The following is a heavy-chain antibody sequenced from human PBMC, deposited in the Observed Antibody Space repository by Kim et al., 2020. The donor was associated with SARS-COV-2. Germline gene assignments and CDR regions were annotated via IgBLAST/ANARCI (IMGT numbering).Heavy chain of an antibody. J-gene: IGHJ4*02. D-gene: IGHD5-12*01. Sequence: YDNPTLESRISVSVDTSENQFSLRLNAVAAADTAVYFCARTATYSLSYFDYWGQGLLVTVSS. CDR3: ARTATYSLSYFDY. V-gene: IGHV4-30-2*05.